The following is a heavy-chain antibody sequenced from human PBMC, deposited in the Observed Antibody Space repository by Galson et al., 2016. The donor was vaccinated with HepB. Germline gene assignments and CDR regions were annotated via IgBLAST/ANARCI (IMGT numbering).Heavy chain of an antibody. Sequence: SLRLSCAASGFTFRGFWMNWVRPAPRKGLEWVAIIKEDGSDKHYVDSVKGRFTISRDKAKNSLYLQMDSLRGEDTAVYYCARGSGYLIDYWGQGTPVTVSS. CDR1: GFTFRGFW. CDR2: IKEDGSDK. D-gene: IGHD5-18*01. J-gene: IGHJ4*02. CDR3: ARGSGYLIDY. V-gene: IGHV3-7*04.